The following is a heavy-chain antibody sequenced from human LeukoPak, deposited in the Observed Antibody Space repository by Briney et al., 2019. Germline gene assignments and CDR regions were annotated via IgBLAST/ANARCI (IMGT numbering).Heavy chain of an antibody. CDR3: ARGRTAGIAVAGRGADY. CDR1: GYTFTSYD. J-gene: IGHJ4*02. D-gene: IGHD6-19*01. CDR2: MNPNSGNT. Sequence: GASVTVSCKASGYTFTSYDINWVRQATGQGLEWMGWMNPNSGNTGYAQKFQGRVTMTRNTSISTAYMELSSLRSENTAVYYCARGRTAGIAVAGRGADYWGQGTLVTVSS. V-gene: IGHV1-8*01.